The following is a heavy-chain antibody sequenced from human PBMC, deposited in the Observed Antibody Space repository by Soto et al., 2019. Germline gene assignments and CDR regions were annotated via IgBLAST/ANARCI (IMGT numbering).Heavy chain of an antibody. D-gene: IGHD2-2*01. CDR1: GFTFSSYA. CDR3: AKDLCCSSTSWKARYYGMEV. V-gene: IGHV3-23*01. Sequence: EVQLLESGGGLVQPGGSLRLSCAASGFTFSSYAMSWVRQAPGKGLEWVSAISGSGGSTYYADSVKGRFTISRDNSKNTMYLQMNSLRAEDTAVYYCAKDLCCSSTSWKARYYGMEVWGQGTTVTVSS. CDR2: ISGSGGST. J-gene: IGHJ6*02.